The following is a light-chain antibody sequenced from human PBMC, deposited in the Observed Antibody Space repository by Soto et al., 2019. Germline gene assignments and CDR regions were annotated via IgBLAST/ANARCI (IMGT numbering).Light chain of an antibody. V-gene: IGKV1-8*01. J-gene: IGKJ1*01. Sequence: AIRMTQSPSSFSASTGARVTITCRASQGISSYLAWYQQKPGKAPKLLIYAASTLQSGVPSRFSGSGSGTDFTLTVSCLQSEDFETYGGQQYYSYLPTFGQGTKVDIK. CDR3: QQYYSYLPT. CDR2: AAS. CDR1: QGISSY.